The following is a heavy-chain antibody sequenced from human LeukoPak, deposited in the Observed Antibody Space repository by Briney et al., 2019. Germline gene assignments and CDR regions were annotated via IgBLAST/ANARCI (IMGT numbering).Heavy chain of an antibody. V-gene: IGHV3-11*05. CDR2: ISRSSSYT. Sequence: LSLTCTVSGGSINSYYWSWIRQAPGKGLEWISSISRSSSYTKYADSVKGRFTISRDNAKNSLYLQMNSLRAEDTAVYYCARDTNSHCSGGSCYSGPDYWGQGTLVTVSS. CDR1: GGSINSYY. D-gene: IGHD2-15*01. J-gene: IGHJ4*02. CDR3: ARDTNSHCSGGSCYSGPDY.